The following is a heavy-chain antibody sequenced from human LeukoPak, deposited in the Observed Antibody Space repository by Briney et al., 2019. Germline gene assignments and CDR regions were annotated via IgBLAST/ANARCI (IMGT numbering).Heavy chain of an antibody. J-gene: IGHJ5*02. V-gene: IGHV3-48*04. CDR1: GFSFSSYS. CDR2: ITSTSARM. Sequence: PGGSLRLSCAASGFSFSSYSMNWVRQAPGQGLEWVSYITSTSARMYYADSVKGRFTISRDNAKNSLYLQMNSLRAEDTAVYYCARDRALTPPTGGFDPWGQGTLVTVSS. D-gene: IGHD3-9*01. CDR3: ARDRALTPPTGGFDP.